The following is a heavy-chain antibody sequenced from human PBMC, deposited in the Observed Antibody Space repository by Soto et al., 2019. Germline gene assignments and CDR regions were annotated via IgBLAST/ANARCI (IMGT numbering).Heavy chain of an antibody. CDR2: INPSGGST. V-gene: IGHV1-46*01. D-gene: IGHD3-3*01. CDR3: ARSTIFGVVMNFDY. CDR1: GYSYTSYY. Sequence: ASVKVSCEASGYSYTSYYMHWVRQAPGQGLEWMGIINPSGGSTSYAQKFQGRVTMTRDTSTSTVYMELSSLRSEDTAVYYCARSTIFGVVMNFDYWGQGTLVTVSS. J-gene: IGHJ4*02.